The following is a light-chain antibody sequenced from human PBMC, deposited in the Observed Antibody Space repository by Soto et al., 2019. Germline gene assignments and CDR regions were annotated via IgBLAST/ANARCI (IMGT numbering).Light chain of an antibody. CDR1: QSVSSY. CDR2: GAS. J-gene: IGKJ1*01. CDR3: QQYGSSPTT. Sequence: EIVLTQSPATLSLSPREKATLSXRASQSVSSYLAWYQQKPGQAPRLLIYGASSRATGIPDRFSGSGSGTDFTLTISRLEPEDFAVYYCQQYGSSPTTFGQGTKVDIK. V-gene: IGKV3-20*01.